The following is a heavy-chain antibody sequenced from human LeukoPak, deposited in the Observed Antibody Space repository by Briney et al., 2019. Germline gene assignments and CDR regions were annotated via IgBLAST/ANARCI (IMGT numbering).Heavy chain of an antibody. CDR1: GYSFTSYW. V-gene: IGHV5-51*01. CDR2: IYLGYSDT. CDR3: ARGIRYYDSSGYYLDY. D-gene: IGHD3-22*01. J-gene: IGHJ4*02. Sequence: VESLKISCKGSGYSFTSYWIGWVRQMPGKGLEWMGIIYLGYSDTRYSPSFQGQVTISADKSISTAYLQWSSLKASDTALYYCARGIRYYDSSGYYLDYWGQGTLVSVSS.